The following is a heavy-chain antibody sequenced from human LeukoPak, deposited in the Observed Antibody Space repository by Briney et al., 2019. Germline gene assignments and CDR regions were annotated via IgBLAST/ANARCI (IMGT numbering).Heavy chain of an antibody. CDR2: IYSGVSDT. CDR1: GYSFTTYW. J-gene: IGHJ4*02. V-gene: IGHV5-51*01. CDR3: ARILGSSIAARPDIPFDY. D-gene: IGHD6-6*01. Sequence: GESLTISCKGSGYSFTTYWIGWVRQMPVKGLGWMGIIYSGVSDTRYSPSFQGQVTISADKSISTAYLQWSSLKASDTAMYYCARILGSSIAARPDIPFDYWGQGTLVTVSS.